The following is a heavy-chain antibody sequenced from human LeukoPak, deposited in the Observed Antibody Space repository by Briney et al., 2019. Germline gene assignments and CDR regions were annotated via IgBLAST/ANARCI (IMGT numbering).Heavy chain of an antibody. Sequence: GASVKVSCKASGYTFTSYYMHWVRQAPGQGLEWMGIINPSGGSTSYAQKFQGRVTMTRDTSTSTVYMELSSLRSEDTAVYYCASQERGSGSYGRRGYYYYMDVWGEGTTVTVSS. CDR2: INPSGGST. CDR1: GYTFTSYY. D-gene: IGHD3-10*01. CDR3: ASQERGSGSYGRRGYYYYMDV. J-gene: IGHJ6*03. V-gene: IGHV1-46*03.